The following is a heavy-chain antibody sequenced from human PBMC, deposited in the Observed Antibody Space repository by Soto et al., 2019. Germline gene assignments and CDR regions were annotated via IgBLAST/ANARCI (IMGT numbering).Heavy chain of an antibody. CDR2: ITPIFGTT. D-gene: IGHD3-16*01. CDR1: GGTFSNYA. J-gene: IGHJ6*02. CDR3: ARDPWGRWLPYYYYGMDV. Sequence: QVQLVQSGAEVKKPGSSVKVSCKASGGTFSNYAISWVRQAPGQGLEWMGGITPIFGTTNYAQKFQGRVTITADESTTTAFMEMSSLRSDDTAVYYCARDPWGRWLPYYYYGMDVWGQGTTVTVFS. V-gene: IGHV1-69*12.